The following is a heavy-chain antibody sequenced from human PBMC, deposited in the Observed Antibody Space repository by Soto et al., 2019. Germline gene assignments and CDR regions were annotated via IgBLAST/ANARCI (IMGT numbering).Heavy chain of an antibody. D-gene: IGHD3-10*01. CDR1: RGTFSSYA. CDR2: IIPIFGTA. V-gene: IGHV1-69*13. J-gene: IGHJ6*02. Sequence: PSVKVSCKASRGTFSSYAISWVRQAPGQGLEWMGGIIPIFGTANYAQKFQGRVTITADESTSTAYMELSSLRSEDTAVYYCARDAGGYYYYGMDVWGQGTTVTVSS. CDR3: ARDAGGYYYYGMDV.